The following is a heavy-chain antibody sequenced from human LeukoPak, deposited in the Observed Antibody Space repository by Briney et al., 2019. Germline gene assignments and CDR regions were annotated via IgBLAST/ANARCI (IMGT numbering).Heavy chain of an antibody. D-gene: IGHD3-3*01. CDR3: ARGRTLRGITIFGVVTRNYYYYGMDV. J-gene: IGHJ6*02. CDR2: INPSGGST. CDR1: EYTFISFY. V-gene: IGHV1-46*01. Sequence: HGASVKVSCKASEYTFISFYMHWVRQAPGQGLEWMGVINPSGGSTSYAQKLQGRVTMTRNTSISTAYMELSSLRSEDTAVYYCARGRTLRGITIFGVVTRNYYYYGMDVWGQGTTVTVSS.